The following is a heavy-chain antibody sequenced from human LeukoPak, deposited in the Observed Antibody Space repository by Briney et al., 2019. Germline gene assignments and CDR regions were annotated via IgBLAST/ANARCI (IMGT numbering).Heavy chain of an antibody. V-gene: IGHV4-59*01. D-gene: IGHD3-22*01. CDR2: IYYSGST. Sequence: SETLSLTCTVSGVSISSYYWNWIRQPPGKGLEWIGYIYYSGSTNYNPSLKSRVTISVDTSKNQFSLKLSSVTAADTAVYYCARGADSSGYYSIFYFDYWDQGTLVTVSS. CDR1: GVSISSYY. CDR3: ARGADSSGYYSIFYFDY. J-gene: IGHJ4*02.